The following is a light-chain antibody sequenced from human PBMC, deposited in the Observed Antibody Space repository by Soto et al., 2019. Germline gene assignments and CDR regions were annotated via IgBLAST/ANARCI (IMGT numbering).Light chain of an antibody. CDR2: DAS. Sequence: EIVLTQSPATLSLSPGARATLSCRASQSVSSYLAWYQQKPGQAPRLLIYDASIKATGIPARFSGSGSGTDFTFTSSSLEPEDFTVYFFQQRSKPITLGQGTRLEI. CDR3: QQRSKPIT. V-gene: IGKV3-11*01. CDR1: QSVSSY. J-gene: IGKJ5*01.